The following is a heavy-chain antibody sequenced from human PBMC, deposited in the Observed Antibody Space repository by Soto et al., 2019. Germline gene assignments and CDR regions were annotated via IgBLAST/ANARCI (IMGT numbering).Heavy chain of an antibody. CDR1: GYTFTSYG. Sequence: ASVKVSCKASGYTFTSYGISWVRQAPGQGLEWMGWISAYNGNTNYAQKLQGRVTMTTDTSTSTAYMELRSLRSDDTAVYYCARDPRRLGGWYSGDYYYGMDVWGQGTTVTVSS. V-gene: IGHV1-18*01. CDR3: ARDPRRLGGWYSGDYYYGMDV. CDR2: ISAYNGNT. D-gene: IGHD6-19*01. J-gene: IGHJ6*02.